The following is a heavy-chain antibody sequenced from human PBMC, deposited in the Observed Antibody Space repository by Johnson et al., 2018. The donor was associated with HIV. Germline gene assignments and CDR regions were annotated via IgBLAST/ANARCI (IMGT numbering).Heavy chain of an antibody. V-gene: IGHV3-30-3*01. CDR2: ISYDGSNK. J-gene: IGHJ3*02. Sequence: QVQLVESGGGVVQPGRSLRLSCAASGFTFSNYAMHWVRQAPGKGLEWVAVISYDGSNKYSADSVKGRFTISRDNSKNTLYRQMTSLRTEDTAVYYCARPDSGRYRDAFDIWGQGTMVTVSS. CDR3: ARPDSGRYRDAFDI. D-gene: IGHD1-26*01. CDR1: GFTFSNYA.